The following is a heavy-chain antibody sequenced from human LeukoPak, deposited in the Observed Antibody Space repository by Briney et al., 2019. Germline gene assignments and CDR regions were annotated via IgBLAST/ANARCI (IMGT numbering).Heavy chain of an antibody. J-gene: IGHJ4*02. Sequence: GGSLRLYCTASGFTFRDYNINWFRQAPGRGLEWVGFIRSKADGGTTEYAASVKGRFTISRDDSKNVAYLQINNLRAEDTALYYCARDDRPSGHDSDYWGQGTQVTVTS. CDR1: GFTFRDYN. CDR3: ARDDRPSGHDSDY. D-gene: IGHD6-6*01. CDR2: IRSKADGGTT. V-gene: IGHV3-49*03.